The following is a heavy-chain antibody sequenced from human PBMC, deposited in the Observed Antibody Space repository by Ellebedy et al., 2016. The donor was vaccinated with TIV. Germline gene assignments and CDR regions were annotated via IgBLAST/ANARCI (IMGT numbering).Heavy chain of an antibody. CDR2: IFTSGSF. CDR1: GGSISSGRFY. J-gene: IGHJ6*03. CDR3: ARVHCSITTCDYYYMDV. D-gene: IGHD1-1*01. Sequence: SETLSLXCSVSGGSISSGRFYWNWIRQPAVKGLEWIGQIFTSGSFNYNPSLMSRVTMSVVTSKNQISLRLNSVTAADTAVYYCARVHCSITTCDYYYMDVWGKGTTVTVSS. V-gene: IGHV4-61*09.